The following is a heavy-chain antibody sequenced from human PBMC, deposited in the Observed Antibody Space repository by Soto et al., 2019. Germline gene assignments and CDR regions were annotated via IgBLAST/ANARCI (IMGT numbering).Heavy chain of an antibody. CDR1: GGSITSHY. V-gene: IGHV4-59*08. D-gene: IGHD3-3*01. CDR3: ARLRIFGVVIDYYYGMDV. J-gene: IGHJ6*02. CDR2: VSYSGST. Sequence: PSETLSLTCTVSGGSITSHYWSWIRQPPGKRLEWIGYVSYSGSTYYNPSLKSRVTISVDTSKNQFSLKLSSVTAADTAVYYCARLRIFGVVIDYYYGMDVWGQGTTVTVSS.